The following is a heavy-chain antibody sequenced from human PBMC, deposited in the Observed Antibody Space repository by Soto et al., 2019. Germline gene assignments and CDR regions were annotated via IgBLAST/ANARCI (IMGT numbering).Heavy chain of an antibody. D-gene: IGHD6-6*01. J-gene: IGHJ6*02. V-gene: IGHV3-13*01. Sequence: GGSLRLSCAASGFTFSSYDMHWVRQATGKGLEWVSAIGTAGDTYYPGSVKGRFTISRENAKNSLYLQMNSLRAGDTAVYYCARDRSIAARPGNYYYGMDVWGQGTTVTAP. CDR1: GFTFSSYD. CDR3: ARDRSIAARPGNYYYGMDV. CDR2: IGTAGDT.